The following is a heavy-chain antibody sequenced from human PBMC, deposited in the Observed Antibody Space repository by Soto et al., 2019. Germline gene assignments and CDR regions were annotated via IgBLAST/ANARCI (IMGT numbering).Heavy chain of an antibody. CDR1: GYTFTSYG. CDR2: INPNSGGT. V-gene: IGHV1-2*04. CDR3: ARDYCSGGSCYSSGTAFDI. Sequence: ASVKVSCKASGYTFTSYGISWVRQAPGQGLEWMGWINPNSGGTNYAQKFQGWVTMTRDTSISTAYMELSRLRSDDTAVYYCARDYCSGGSCYSSGTAFDIWGPGTMVTLSS. J-gene: IGHJ3*02. D-gene: IGHD2-15*01.